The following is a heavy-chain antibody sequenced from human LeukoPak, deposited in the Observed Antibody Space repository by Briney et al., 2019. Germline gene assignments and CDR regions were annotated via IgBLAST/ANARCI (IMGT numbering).Heavy chain of an antibody. J-gene: IGHJ6*02. D-gene: IGHD3-10*01. CDR2: IYPGDSDT. Sequence: KVPCEATGYTFTSYGISWVRQMPGKGLEWMVIIYPGDSDTRYTASVQGQVTISADKSISTAYLQWSSLNASDTAVYYCARHNATNYYGSGSSSGGMDVWGQGTTVTVSS. CDR1: GYTFTSYG. V-gene: IGHV5-51*01. CDR3: ARHNATNYYGSGSSSGGMDV.